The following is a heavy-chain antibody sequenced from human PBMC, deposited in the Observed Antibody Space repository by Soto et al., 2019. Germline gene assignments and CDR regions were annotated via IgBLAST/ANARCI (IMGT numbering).Heavy chain of an antibody. J-gene: IGHJ6*03. CDR2: TYYRSKWYN. CDR1: GDSVSSNSAA. CDR3: ARAILGGSGSYYYYYMDV. Sequence: SQTLSLTCAISGDSVSSNSAAWNWIRQSPSRGLEWLGRTYYRSKWYNDYAVSVKSRITINPDPSKNQFSLQLNSVTPEDTAVYYCARAILGGSGSYYYYYMDVWGKGTTVTVSS. V-gene: IGHV6-1*01. D-gene: IGHD1-26*01.